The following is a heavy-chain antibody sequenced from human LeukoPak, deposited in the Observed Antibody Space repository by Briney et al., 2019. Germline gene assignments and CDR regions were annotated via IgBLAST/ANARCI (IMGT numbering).Heavy chain of an antibody. CDR1: GGSFSGYY. D-gene: IGHD5-18*01. V-gene: IGHV4-34*01. Sequence: SETLSLTCAVYGGSFSGYYWSWIRQPPGEGLEWIGEINHSGSTNYNPSLKSRVTISVDTSKNQFSLKLSSVTAADTAVYYCARKTRGYSYYYYGMDVWGQGTTVTVSS. CDR3: ARKTRGYSYYYYGMDV. CDR2: INHSGST. J-gene: IGHJ6*02.